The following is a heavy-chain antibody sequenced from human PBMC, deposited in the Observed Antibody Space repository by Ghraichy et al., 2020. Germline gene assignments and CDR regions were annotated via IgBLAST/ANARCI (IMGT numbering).Heavy chain of an antibody. CDR3: ARGGVDTAMVYYYYYYMDV. Sequence: SETLSLTCAVYGGSFSGYYWSWIRQPPGKGLEWIGEINHSGSTNYNPSLKSRVTISVDTSKNQFSLKLSSVTAADTAVYYCARGGVDTAMVYYYYYYMDVWGKGTTVTVSS. D-gene: IGHD5-18*01. J-gene: IGHJ6*03. CDR2: INHSGST. CDR1: GGSFSGYY. V-gene: IGHV4-34*01.